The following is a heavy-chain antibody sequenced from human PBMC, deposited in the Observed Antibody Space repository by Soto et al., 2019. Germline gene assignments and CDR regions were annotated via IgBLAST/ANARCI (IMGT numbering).Heavy chain of an antibody. V-gene: IGHV4-34*01. Sequence: SETLSLTCAVYGGSFSGYYWSWIRQPPGKGLGWIGEINHSGSTNYNPSLKSRVTISVDTSKNQFSLKLSSVTAADTAVYYCARATLGATNDYWGQGTLVTVSS. CDR3: ARATLGATNDY. J-gene: IGHJ4*02. CDR1: GGSFSGYY. D-gene: IGHD1-26*01. CDR2: INHSGST.